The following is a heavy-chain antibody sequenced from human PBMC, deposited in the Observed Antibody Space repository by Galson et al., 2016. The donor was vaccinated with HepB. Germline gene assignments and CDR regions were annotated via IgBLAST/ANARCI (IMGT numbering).Heavy chain of an antibody. CDR1: GYTFTDFY. CDR3: ARGRYFDWMYWFDP. Sequence: SVKVSCKASGYTFTDFYIHWVRQAPGQGLEWMGWINPNSGGTDYAQKFQDWVTMTRDTSINTTYMELTRLSSDDTVVYYCARGRYFDWMYWFDPLGQGTPVTVSS. D-gene: IGHD3-9*01. V-gene: IGHV1-2*04. CDR2: INPNSGGT. J-gene: IGHJ5*02.